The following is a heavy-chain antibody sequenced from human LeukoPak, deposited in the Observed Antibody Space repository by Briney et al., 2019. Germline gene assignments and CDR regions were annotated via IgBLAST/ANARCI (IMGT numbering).Heavy chain of an antibody. J-gene: IGHJ5*02. V-gene: IGHV1-2*02. CDR1: GYTFTGYY. CDR2: INPNSGGT. Sequence: GASVKVSCKASGYTFTGYYMHWVRQPPGQGLEWMGWINPNSGGTNYAQKFQGRVTMTRDTSISTAYMELSRLGSDDTAVYYCARKGLRLGWFDPWGQGTLVTVSS. D-gene: IGHD6-19*01. CDR3: ARKGLRLGWFDP.